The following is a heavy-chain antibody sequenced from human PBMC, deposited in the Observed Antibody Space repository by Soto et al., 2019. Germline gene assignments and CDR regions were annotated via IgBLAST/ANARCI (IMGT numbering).Heavy chain of an antibody. J-gene: IGHJ6*02. D-gene: IGHD4-17*01. Sequence: SVKVSCKASGYTFTSYDINWVRQATGQGLEWMGWMNPNSGNTGYAQKFQGRVTMTRNTSISTAYMELSSLRSEDTAVYYCARGRMITVTTDYYGMDVWGQGTTVTVSS. CDR1: GYTFTSYD. V-gene: IGHV1-8*01. CDR3: ARGRMITVTTDYYGMDV. CDR2: MNPNSGNT.